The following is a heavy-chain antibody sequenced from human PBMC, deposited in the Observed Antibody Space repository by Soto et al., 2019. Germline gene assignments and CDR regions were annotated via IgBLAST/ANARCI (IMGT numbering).Heavy chain of an antibody. V-gene: IGHV3-30*04. CDR1: GFTFSSYA. Sequence: PGGSLRLSCAASGFTFSSYAMHWVRQAPGKGLEWVAFISYDGRNEFYADSVKGRFTISRDNSKNTLYLQMNSLRTEDTAVYHCAKDQAGSSSQTYFFDYWGQGSLVTVS. CDR3: AKDQAGSSSQTYFFDY. CDR2: ISYDGRNE. J-gene: IGHJ4*02. D-gene: IGHD6-13*01.